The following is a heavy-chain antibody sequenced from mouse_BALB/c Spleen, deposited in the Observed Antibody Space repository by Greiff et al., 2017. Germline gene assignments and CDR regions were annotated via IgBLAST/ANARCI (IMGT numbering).Heavy chain of an antibody. D-gene: IGHD4-1*01. J-gene: IGHJ3*01. CDR2: ISSGSSTI. CDR3: ARSQLTGTLCAY. V-gene: IGHV5-17*02. Sequence: DVKLVESGGGLVQPGGSRKLSCAASGFTFSSFGMHWVRQAPEKGLEWVAYISSGSSTIYYADTVKGRFTISRDNPKNTLFLQMTSLRSEDTAMYDCARSQLTGTLCAYWGQGTLVTVSA. CDR1: GFTFSSFG.